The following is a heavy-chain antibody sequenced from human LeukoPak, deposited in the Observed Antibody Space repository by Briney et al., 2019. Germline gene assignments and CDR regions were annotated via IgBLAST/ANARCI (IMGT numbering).Heavy chain of an antibody. CDR2: LYYSGST. D-gene: IGHD3-22*01. J-gene: IGHJ5*02. V-gene: IGHV4-39*01. CDR3: ARTYFFDSSGYGFGP. CDR1: GGSISSSAHY. Sequence: PSETLSLTCTVSGGSISSSAHYWGWIRQPPGKGLEWIGNLYYSGSTYYNPSLKSRVTISVDTSKNQFSLKLSSVTAADTAVYYCARTYFFDSSGYGFGPWGQGTLVTVSS.